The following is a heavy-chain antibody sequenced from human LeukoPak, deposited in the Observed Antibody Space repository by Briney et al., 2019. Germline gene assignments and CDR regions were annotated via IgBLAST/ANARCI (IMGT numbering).Heavy chain of an antibody. CDR3: ARAAVVIDWFDP. CDR1: GFTFSYYY. V-gene: IGHV3-11*04. D-gene: IGHD3-22*01. Sequence: GGSLRLSCAASGFTFSYYYMSWIRQAPGKGLEWVSYISSSGSTIYYADSVKGRFTISRDNAKNSLYLQMNSLRAEDTAEYYCARAAVVIDWFDPWGQGTLVTVSS. CDR2: ISSSGSTI. J-gene: IGHJ5*02.